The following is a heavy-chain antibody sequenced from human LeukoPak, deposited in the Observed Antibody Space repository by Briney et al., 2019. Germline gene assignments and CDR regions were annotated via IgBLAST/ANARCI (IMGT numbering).Heavy chain of an antibody. CDR3: ARLPYYDFWSGHNWFDP. D-gene: IGHD3-3*01. J-gene: IGHJ5*02. CDR1: GYSFSNYW. Sequence: GESLKISCKASGYSFSNYWIGWVRQMPGKGLEWMGIIYPGDSDTRYSPSFQGQVTISADKSISTAYLQWSSLKASDTAMYYCARLPYYDFWSGHNWFDPWGQGTLVTVSS. CDR2: IYPGDSDT. V-gene: IGHV5-51*01.